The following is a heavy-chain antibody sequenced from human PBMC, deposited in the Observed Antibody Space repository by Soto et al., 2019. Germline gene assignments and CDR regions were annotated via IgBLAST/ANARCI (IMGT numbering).Heavy chain of an antibody. Sequence: QVQLVQSGAEVKKPGSSVKVSCKASGGTFSSYAISWVRQAPGQGLEWMGGIIPIFGTANYAQKFQGRVTITADESTSTDYMEMSSLSAEDTAVYYWARAKDRYYFDYWGQGTLVTVSS. CDR1: GGTFSSYA. J-gene: IGHJ4*02. D-gene: IGHD2-15*01. V-gene: IGHV1-69*01. CDR3: ARAKDRYYFDY. CDR2: IIPIFGTA.